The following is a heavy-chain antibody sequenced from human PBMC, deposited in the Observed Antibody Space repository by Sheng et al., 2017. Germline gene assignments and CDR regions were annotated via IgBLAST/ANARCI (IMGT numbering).Heavy chain of an antibody. CDR1: GFTFSSYS. CDR2: ISSSSSYI. D-gene: IGHD2-8*01. Sequence: EVQLVESGGGLVKPGGSLRLSCAASGFTFSSYSMNWVRQAPGKGLEWVSSISSSSSYIYYADSVKGRFTISRDNAKNSLYLQMNSLRAEDTAVYYCARVPTPYCTNGVCYYFDYWGQGTLVTVSS. CDR3: ARVPTPYCTNGVCYYFDY. V-gene: IGHV3-21*01. J-gene: IGHJ4*02.